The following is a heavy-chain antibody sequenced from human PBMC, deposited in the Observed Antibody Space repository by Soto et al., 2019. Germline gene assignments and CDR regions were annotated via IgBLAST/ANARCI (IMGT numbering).Heavy chain of an antibody. V-gene: IGHV4-59*01. CDR1: GGSISGYY. CDR2: IYYSGYT. J-gene: IGHJ4*02. D-gene: IGHD5-12*01. Sequence: QVQLQESGPGLVKPSETLSLTCAVSGGSISGYYWSWIRQPPGKRLEWIGYIYYSGYTNYNPSLKSRFTISADRSKNQFSLELRSVTASDTAVYYCARDSVGSGYDWGQGTLVTVSS. CDR3: ARDSVGSGYD.